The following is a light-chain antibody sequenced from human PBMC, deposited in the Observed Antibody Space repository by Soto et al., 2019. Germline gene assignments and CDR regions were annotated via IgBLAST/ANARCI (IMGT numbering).Light chain of an antibody. J-gene: IGLJ1*01. CDR3: SSYAGSNNLGV. V-gene: IGLV2-8*01. Sequence: QSALTQPPSASGSPGQSVTISCTGTSSDVGGYNYVSWYQQHPGKAPKLMISEVSKRPSGVPDRFSGSKSGNTASLTVSGLQAEDEADYYCSSYAGSNNLGVFGNGTKVTVL. CDR1: SSDVGGYNY. CDR2: EVS.